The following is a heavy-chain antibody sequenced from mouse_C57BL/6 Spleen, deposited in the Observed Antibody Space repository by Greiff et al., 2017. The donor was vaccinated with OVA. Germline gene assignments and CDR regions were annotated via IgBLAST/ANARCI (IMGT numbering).Heavy chain of an antibody. D-gene: IGHD1-1*01. CDR3: ARSATVVEEDAMDY. Sequence: QVQLQQPGTELVKPGASVKLSCKASGYTFTSYWMHWVKQRPGQGLEWIGNINPRNGGTNYNEKFKSKATLTVDKSSSTAYMQLSSLTSEDSAVEYCARSATVVEEDAMDYWGQGTSVTVSS. CDR2: INPRNGGT. CDR1: GYTFTSYW. J-gene: IGHJ4*01. V-gene: IGHV1-53*01.